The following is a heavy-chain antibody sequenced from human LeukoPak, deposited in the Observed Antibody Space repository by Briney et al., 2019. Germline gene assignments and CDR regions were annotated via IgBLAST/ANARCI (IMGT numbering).Heavy chain of an antibody. Sequence: PGGSLRLSCAASGFTFSSYAMHWVRQAPGKGLEWVAVISYDGSNKYYADSVKGRFTISRDNSKNTLYLQMNSLRAEDTAVYYCARAPNWNFTPYYFDYWGQGTLVTVSS. D-gene: IGHD1-7*01. CDR1: GFTFSSYA. CDR3: ARAPNWNFTPYYFDY. V-gene: IGHV3-30*04. CDR2: ISYDGSNK. J-gene: IGHJ4*02.